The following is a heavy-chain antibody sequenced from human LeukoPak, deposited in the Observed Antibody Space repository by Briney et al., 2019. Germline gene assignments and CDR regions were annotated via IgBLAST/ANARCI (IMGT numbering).Heavy chain of an antibody. J-gene: IGHJ4*02. V-gene: IGHV4-34*01. D-gene: IGHD6-19*01. CDR2: INHSGST. CDR1: GGSFSGYY. Sequence: SETLSLTCAVYGGSFSGYYWSWIRQPPGKGLEWIGEINHSGSTNYNPSLKSRVTISVDTSKNQFSLKLSSVTAADTAVYYCASTPTGYSSGWCGFWGQGTLVTVSS. CDR3: ASTPTGYSSGWCGF.